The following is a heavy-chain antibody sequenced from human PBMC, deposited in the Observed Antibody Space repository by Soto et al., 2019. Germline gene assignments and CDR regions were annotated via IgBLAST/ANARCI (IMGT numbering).Heavy chain of an antibody. J-gene: IGHJ3*02. CDR3: AKPAYDNAFDI. CDR2: ISSSGGST. CDR1: GFTFSKYA. Sequence: GGSLRLSCAASGFTFSKYAMSWVRQAPGKGLEWVSGISSSGGSTYYADSVKGRFTISRDNSKNTLYLEMNSLRAEDTAVYYCAKPAYDNAFDIWGQGTMVTVSS. D-gene: IGHD3-9*01. V-gene: IGHV3-23*01.